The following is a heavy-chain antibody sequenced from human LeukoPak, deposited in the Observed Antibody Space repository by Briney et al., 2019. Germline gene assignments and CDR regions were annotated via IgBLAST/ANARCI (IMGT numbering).Heavy chain of an antibody. D-gene: IGHD2-15*01. Sequence: SVKVSCKASGGTFSSYAISWVRQAPGQGLEWMGGIIPIFGTANYAQKFQGRVTITADESTSTAYMELSSLRSEGTAVYYCARVWNCSGGSCNYYGMDVWGQGTTVTVSS. J-gene: IGHJ6*02. CDR1: GGTFSSYA. CDR3: ARVWNCSGGSCNYYGMDV. V-gene: IGHV1-69*01. CDR2: IIPIFGTA.